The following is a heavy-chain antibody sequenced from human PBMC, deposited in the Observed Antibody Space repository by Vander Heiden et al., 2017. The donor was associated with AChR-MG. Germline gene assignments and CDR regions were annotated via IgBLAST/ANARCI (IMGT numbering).Heavy chain of an antibody. CDR2: IYYSGST. CDR3: ATFTLVEQWLEG. Sequence: QLQLQESGPALVKPSETLSLTRTGSGRPISSSMYYWGGIREPPGKGLGWIGSIYYSGSTYYNPSLKSRVTISVDTPKNQFSLKLSSVTAADTAVYYCATFTLVEQWLEGWGQGTLVTVSS. D-gene: IGHD6-19*01. CDR1: GRPISSSMYY. J-gene: IGHJ4*02. V-gene: IGHV4-39*01.